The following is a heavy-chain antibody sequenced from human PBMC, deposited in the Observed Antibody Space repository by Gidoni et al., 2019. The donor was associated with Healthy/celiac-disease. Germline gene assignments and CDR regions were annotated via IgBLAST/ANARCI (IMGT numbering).Heavy chain of an antibody. CDR2: INPRDAGT. Sequence: QVQLVQSGAEVKKPGASVTVSCKASIYTFTNYFIHWVRQAPGQGLEWMGIINPRDAGTNYAQKFQGRVTVTRDTSTSTVYMDLSSLRSEDTAVYYCARGGNPGHFDYWGQGTLVTVSS. V-gene: IGHV1-46*01. D-gene: IGHD5-12*01. J-gene: IGHJ4*02. CDR1: IYTFTNYF. CDR3: ARGGNPGHFDY.